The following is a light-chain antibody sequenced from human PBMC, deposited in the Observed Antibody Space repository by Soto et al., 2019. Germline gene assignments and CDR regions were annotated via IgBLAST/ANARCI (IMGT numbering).Light chain of an antibody. CDR2: KAS. Sequence: DIQITQSPSTLSGSVGDRVTITCRASQTISSWLAWYQQKPGKAPKLLIYKASTLKSGVPSRFSGSGSGTEFTLTISSLQPDDFATYYCQHYNSYSEACGQGTKVDIK. J-gene: IGKJ1*01. CDR1: QTISSW. CDR3: QHYNSYSEA. V-gene: IGKV1-5*03.